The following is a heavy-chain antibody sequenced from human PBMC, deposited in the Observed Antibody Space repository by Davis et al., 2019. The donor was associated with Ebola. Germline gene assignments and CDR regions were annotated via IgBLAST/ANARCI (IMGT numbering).Heavy chain of an antibody. CDR2: IRSRVNNSAT. CDR3: AKRSIVALDY. Sequence: GESLKISCAASGFTFSGSTIHWVRQASGKGLEWVGRIRSRVNNSATAYAASVKGRFTISRDNSKNTLYLQMNSLRAEDTAVYYCAKRSIVALDYWGQGTLVTVSS. J-gene: IGHJ4*02. D-gene: IGHD5-12*01. V-gene: IGHV3-73*01. CDR1: GFTFSGST.